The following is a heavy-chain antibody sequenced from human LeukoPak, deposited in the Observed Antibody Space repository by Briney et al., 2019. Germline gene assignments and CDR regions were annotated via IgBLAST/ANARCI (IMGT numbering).Heavy chain of an antibody. CDR3: TRDVEFSGSYYEY. CDR2: IRSKAYGGTT. V-gene: IGHV3-49*03. D-gene: IGHD1-26*01. J-gene: IGHJ4*02. CDR1: GFTFGDYA. Sequence: GGSLRLSCTASGFTFGDYAMSWFRQAPGKGLEWVGFIRSKAYGGTTEYAASVKGRFTISRDDSKSIAYLQMNSLKTEDTAVYYCTRDVEFSGSYYEYWGQGTLVTVSS.